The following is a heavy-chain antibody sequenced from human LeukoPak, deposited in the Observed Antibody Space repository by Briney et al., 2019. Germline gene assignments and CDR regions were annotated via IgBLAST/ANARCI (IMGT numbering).Heavy chain of an antibody. V-gene: IGHV1-18*01. CDR2: ISAYNGNT. Sequence: ASVKVSCKASGYTFTSYDINWVRQATGQGLEWMGWISAYNGNTNYAQKLQGRVTMTTDTSMSTAYMELRSLRSDDTAVYYCARDTTVTTFYGMDVWGQGTTVTVSS. J-gene: IGHJ6*02. CDR1: GYTFTSYD. CDR3: ARDTTVTTFYGMDV. D-gene: IGHD4-17*01.